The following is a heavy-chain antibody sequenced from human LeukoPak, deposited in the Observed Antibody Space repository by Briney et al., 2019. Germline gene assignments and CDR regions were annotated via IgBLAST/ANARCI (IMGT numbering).Heavy chain of an antibody. J-gene: IGHJ4*02. D-gene: IGHD1-26*01. CDR2: IKQDGSET. CDR3: ARAGGRASGSSY. V-gene: IGHV3-7*01. Sequence: GGSLRLSCAASGFTFSNYWMTWVRQAPGKGLEWVANIKQDGSETYYVDSVKGRFTISRDNSNNSLYLQMSSLRAEDTAVYYCARAGGRASGSSYWGQGTLVTVSS. CDR1: GFTFSNYW.